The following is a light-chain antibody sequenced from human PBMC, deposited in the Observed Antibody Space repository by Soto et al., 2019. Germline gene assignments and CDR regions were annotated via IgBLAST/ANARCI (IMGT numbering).Light chain of an antibody. J-gene: IGLJ2*01. Sequence: QSALTQPPSSSVSPGQSVTISCTGTISYVGGYNYVSWYQHHPGKAPKIMIYEVSKRPALVTDRLSVSKSCNTSSLTVSGIQAEDEADYYCSSYAGSNNLVFGGGTKLTV. CDR2: EVS. CDR1: ISYVGGYNY. V-gene: IGLV2-8*01. CDR3: SSYAGSNNLV.